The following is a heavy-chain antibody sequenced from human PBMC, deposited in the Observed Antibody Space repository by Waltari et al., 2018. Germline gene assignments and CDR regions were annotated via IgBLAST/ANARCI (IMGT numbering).Heavy chain of an antibody. CDR3: ARVRGYCSGGSCHNYYYYYMDV. CDR2: IYTSGST. V-gene: IGHV4-4*09. D-gene: IGHD2-15*01. J-gene: IGHJ6*03. Sequence: QVQLQASGPGLVKPSENLSLTCTVSGGSISSYYWSWNRPPPGKGLEWFGYIYTSGSTNYNPSLKSRVTISVDTSKNQFSLKLSSVTAADTAVYYCARVRGYCSGGSCHNYYYYYMDVWGKGTTVTVSS. CDR1: GGSISSYY.